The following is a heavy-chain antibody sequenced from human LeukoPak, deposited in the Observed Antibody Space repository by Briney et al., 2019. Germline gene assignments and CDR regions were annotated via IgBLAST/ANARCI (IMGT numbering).Heavy chain of an antibody. CDR2: IYYSGST. J-gene: IGHJ6*02. CDR3: ARAGLGSGSYYKGYYYGMDV. D-gene: IGHD3-10*02. CDR1: GGSISSGDYY. V-gene: IGHV4-30-4*01. Sequence: SQTLSLTCTVSGGSISSGDYYWSWIRQPPGKGLEWIGYIYYSGSTYYNPPLKSRVTISVDTSKNQFSLKLSSVTAADTAVYYCARAGLGSGSYYKGYYYGMDVWGQGTTVTVSS.